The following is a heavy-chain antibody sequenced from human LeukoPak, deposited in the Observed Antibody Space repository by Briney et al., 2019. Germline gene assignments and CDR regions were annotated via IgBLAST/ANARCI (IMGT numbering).Heavy chain of an antibody. V-gene: IGHV1-2*02. D-gene: IGHD5-18*01. CDR1: GYTFTGYY. CDR3: ARHLIQGGDE. J-gene: IGHJ1*01. Sequence: DSVKVSCKASGYTFTGYYIHWVRQAPGQGLEWMGWINPNSGDTDYAQRFQGRVTMTRDTSIRTAYMDLNRLTSDDTAVYYCARHLIQGGDEWGQGTLVTVSS. CDR2: INPNSGDT.